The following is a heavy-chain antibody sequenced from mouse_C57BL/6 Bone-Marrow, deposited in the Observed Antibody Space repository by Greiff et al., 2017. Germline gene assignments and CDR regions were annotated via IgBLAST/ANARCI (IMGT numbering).Heavy chain of an antibody. D-gene: IGHD2-3*01. V-gene: IGHV14-4*01. CDR3: TSVDGYPLFAY. CDR2: IDPENGDT. CDR1: GFNIKDDC. J-gene: IGHJ3*01. Sequence: VQLQQSGAELVRPGASVKLSCTASGFNIKDDCMHWVKQRPEQGLEWIGWIDPENGDTEYASKFQGKATLTADTSSNTAYLQLSSLTSEDTAVYCCTSVDGYPLFAYWGQGTLVTVSA.